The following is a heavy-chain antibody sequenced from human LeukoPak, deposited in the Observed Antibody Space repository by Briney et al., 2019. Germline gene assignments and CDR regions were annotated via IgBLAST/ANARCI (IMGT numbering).Heavy chain of an antibody. CDR2: IYHSGTT. CDR1: GVSITAYY. D-gene: IGHD2-15*01. V-gene: IGHV4-59*01. J-gene: IGHJ1*01. CDR3: AQKAPYSPGYSQN. Sequence: SETLSLTCTVSGVSITAYYWSWIRQPPGKGLEWIGYIYHSGTTNYNPSLKSRVTISVDTSKSQFSLRLTSVTAADTAVYYCAQKAPYSPGYSQNWGQGTLVTVSS.